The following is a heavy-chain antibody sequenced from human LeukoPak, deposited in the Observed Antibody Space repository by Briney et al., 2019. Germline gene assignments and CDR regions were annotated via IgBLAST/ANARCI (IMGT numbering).Heavy chain of an antibody. Sequence: SVKVSCKASGGTFSSYAIRWMRQAPGQGLEWMGRIIPIFGTANYAQKFQGRVTITTDESTSTAYMELSSLRSEDTAVYYCARDRIGDSSGYYSGLNYWGQGTLVTVSS. CDR1: GGTFSSYA. D-gene: IGHD3-22*01. J-gene: IGHJ4*02. CDR2: IIPIFGTA. CDR3: ARDRIGDSSGYYSGLNY. V-gene: IGHV1-69*05.